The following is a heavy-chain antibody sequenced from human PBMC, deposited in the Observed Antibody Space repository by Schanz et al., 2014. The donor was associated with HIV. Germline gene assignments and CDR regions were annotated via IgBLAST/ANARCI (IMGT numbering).Heavy chain of an antibody. CDR2: ISAGVGTA. CDR1: GFTITSYG. V-gene: IGHV3-23*01. CDR3: AKPEYDSRGNSQSHFDS. J-gene: IGHJ4*02. D-gene: IGHD3-22*01. Sequence: EVQLLESGGGLVQPGGSLRLSCAVSGFTITSYGMSWVRQAPGKGLEWVSTISAGVGTASYADSVKGRFTISRDNSKNTLYLQMNSLRPEDTAVYYCAKPEYDSRGNSQSHFDSWGQGTLVTVSS.